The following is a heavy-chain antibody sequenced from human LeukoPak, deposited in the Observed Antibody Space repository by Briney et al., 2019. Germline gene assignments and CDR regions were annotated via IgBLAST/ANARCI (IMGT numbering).Heavy chain of an antibody. CDR3: ARGGSTLFDY. Sequence: SETLSLTCTVSGGSISSYYWSWIRQPPGKGLEWIGYIYHSGSTYYNPSLKSRVTISVDRSKNQFSLKLSSVTAADTAVYYCARGGSTLFDYWGQGTLVTVSS. D-gene: IGHD5/OR15-5a*01. CDR2: IYHSGST. CDR1: GGSISSYY. V-gene: IGHV4-59*12. J-gene: IGHJ4*02.